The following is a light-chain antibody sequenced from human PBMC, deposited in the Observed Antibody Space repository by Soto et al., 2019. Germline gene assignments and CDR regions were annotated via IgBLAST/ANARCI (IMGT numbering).Light chain of an antibody. Sequence: DASQDISNYLNWYQQKPGKAPKLLIYDASILETGVPSRFSGGGSGTDFTFTISSLQPDEVARSYDQQDAKLCPRTFGGGTKVDIK. CDR1: QDISNY. CDR2: DAS. CDR3: QQDAKLCPRT. J-gene: IGKJ4*01. V-gene: IGKV1-33*01.